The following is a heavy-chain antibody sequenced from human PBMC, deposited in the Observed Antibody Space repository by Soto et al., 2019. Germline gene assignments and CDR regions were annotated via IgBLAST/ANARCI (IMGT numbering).Heavy chain of an antibody. J-gene: IGHJ4*02. CDR1: GFTFSSYG. CDR2: ISYDGSNK. D-gene: IGHD6-13*01. CDR3: AKGRRAAAAVGGY. Sequence: QVQLVESGGGVVQPGRSLRLSCAASGFTFSSYGMHWVRQAPGKGLEWVAVISYDGSNKYYADSVKGRFTISRDNSKNTLYLQTNSLRAEDTAVYYCAKGRRAAAAVGGYWGQGTLVTVSS. V-gene: IGHV3-30*18.